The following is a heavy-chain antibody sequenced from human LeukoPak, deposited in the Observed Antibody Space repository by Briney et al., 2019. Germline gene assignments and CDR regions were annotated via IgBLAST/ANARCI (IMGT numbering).Heavy chain of an antibody. Sequence: PGGSLRLSCAASGFTVSSNYMSWVRQAPGKGLEWVSVIYSGGSTYYADSVKGRFTISRDNSKNTLYLQMNSLRADDTAVYYCARDAGGKRWLQFRSIGRGYFDYWGQGTLVTVSS. V-gene: IGHV3-53*01. J-gene: IGHJ4*02. D-gene: IGHD5-24*01. CDR3: ARDAGGKRWLQFRSIGRGYFDY. CDR2: IYSGGST. CDR1: GFTVSSNY.